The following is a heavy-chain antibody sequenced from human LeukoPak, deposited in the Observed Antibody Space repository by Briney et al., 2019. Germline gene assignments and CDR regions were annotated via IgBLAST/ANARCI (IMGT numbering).Heavy chain of an antibody. D-gene: IGHD1-7*01. V-gene: IGHV1-2*02. J-gene: IGHJ4*02. CDR1: GYTFTGYY. CDR3: ARAIINNWNYRVTPLGY. Sequence: ASVKVSCKASGYTFTGYYMHWVRQAPGQRLEWMGWINPNSGGTNYAQKFQGRGTMTRNTSISTAYMELSSLRSEDTAVYYCARAIINNWNYRVTPLGYWGQGTLVTVSS. CDR2: INPNSGGT.